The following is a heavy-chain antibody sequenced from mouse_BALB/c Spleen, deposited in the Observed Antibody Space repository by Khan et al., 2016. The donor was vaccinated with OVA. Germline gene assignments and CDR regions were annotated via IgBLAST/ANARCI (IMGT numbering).Heavy chain of an antibody. CDR1: GYTFTSYY. V-gene: IGHV1S81*02. Sequence: QVQLQQPGAELVKPGASVKLSCKASGYTFTSYYIYWVKQRPGQGLEWIGGINPSNGGTYFNEKFESKATLTVDKSSSTAFMQVSSLTSEDSAVYYCTRSGWAAFAYWGQGTLVTVPA. CDR2: INPSNGGT. CDR3: TRSGWAAFAY. J-gene: IGHJ3*01. D-gene: IGHD1-1*02.